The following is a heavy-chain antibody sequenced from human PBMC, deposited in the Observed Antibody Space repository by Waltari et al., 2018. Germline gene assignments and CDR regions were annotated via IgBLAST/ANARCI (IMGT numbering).Heavy chain of an antibody. J-gene: IGHJ4*02. CDR2: IYYSGST. D-gene: IGHD3-22*01. CDR1: GCSISSYY. Sequence: QVQLQESGPGLVKPSETLSLTCTVSGCSISSYYWSWIRQPPGKGLEWLGYIYYSGSTNYNPSLKSRVTISVDTSKNQFSLKLSSVTAADTAVYYCARADYYDSSGYYDYWGQGTLVTVSS. CDR3: ARADYYDSSGYYDY. V-gene: IGHV4-59*01.